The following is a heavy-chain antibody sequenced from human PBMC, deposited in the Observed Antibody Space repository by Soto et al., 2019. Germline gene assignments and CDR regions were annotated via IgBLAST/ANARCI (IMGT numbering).Heavy chain of an antibody. D-gene: IGHD6-19*01. J-gene: IGHJ4*02. Sequence: QVQLQESGPGLVRPSETLSLTCTVSSVSISSYYWIWIRQSPGKGLEWIGYTDYSGNTNYNPSLKSRVTISEDTSKNQFSLRLSSVTAADTAVYYCARAVGDPLYYLDYWGQGTLVTVSS. CDR3: ARAVGDPLYYLDY. CDR2: TDYSGNT. V-gene: IGHV4-59*08. CDR1: SVSISSYY.